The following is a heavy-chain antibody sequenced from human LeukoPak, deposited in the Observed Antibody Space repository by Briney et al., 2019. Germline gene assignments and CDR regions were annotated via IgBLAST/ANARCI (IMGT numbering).Heavy chain of an antibody. CDR2: ISGSGGST. J-gene: IGHJ4*02. CDR3: ANPRERTYYDFWSGSPSPFDY. V-gene: IGHV3-23*01. CDR1: GFTFSSYA. D-gene: IGHD3-3*01. Sequence: GGSLRLSCAASGFTFSSYAMSWVRQAPGKGLEWVSAISGSGGSTYYADSVKGRFTISRDNSKNTLYLQMNSLRAEDTAVYYCANPRERTYYDFWSGSPSPFDYWGQGTLVTVSS.